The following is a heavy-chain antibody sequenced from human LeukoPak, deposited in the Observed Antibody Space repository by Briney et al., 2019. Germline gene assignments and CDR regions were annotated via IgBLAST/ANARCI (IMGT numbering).Heavy chain of an antibody. CDR3: ARDLGVAVRPFSLFY. J-gene: IGHJ4*02. CDR1: GYTFTGYY. D-gene: IGHD6-6*01. Sequence: ASVKVSCKASGYTFTGYYMHWVRQAPGQGPEWMGWINPKSGVTSYAQKFQGRVTMTSDTSISTAYMEFGSLRSDDTAMYYCARDLGVAVRPFSLFYWGQGTLVTVSS. CDR2: INPKSGVT. V-gene: IGHV1-2*02.